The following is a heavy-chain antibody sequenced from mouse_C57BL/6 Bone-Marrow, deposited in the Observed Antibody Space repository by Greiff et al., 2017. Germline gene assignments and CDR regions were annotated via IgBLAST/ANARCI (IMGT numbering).Heavy chain of an antibody. CDR1: GYTFTSYW. Sequence: VQLQQSGAELVRPGSSVKLSCKASGYTFTSYWMAWVKQRPGQGLEWIGNIYPSDSETHYNQKFKDKATLTVDKSSSTAYMQLSSLTSEDSAVYYCARWEDGYFWGQGTLVTVSA. V-gene: IGHV1-61*01. CDR3: ARWEDGYF. CDR2: IYPSDSET. D-gene: IGHD2-3*01. J-gene: IGHJ3*01.